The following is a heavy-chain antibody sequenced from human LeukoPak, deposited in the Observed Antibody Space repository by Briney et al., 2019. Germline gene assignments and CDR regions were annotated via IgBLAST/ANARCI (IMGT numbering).Heavy chain of an antibody. CDR1: GFIFSNYG. CDR2: IWYDGSNK. V-gene: IGHV3-33*01. CDR3: ARGLHNTDTFDI. D-gene: IGHD1-1*01. Sequence: GRSLRVPCGASGFIFSNYGMHWVRQAPGKGLEGVAVIWYDGSNKYYADSVKGRFTISRDNSKNTVYLQMNSLRAEDTAVYYCARGLHNTDTFDIWGQGTMVTVSS. J-gene: IGHJ3*02.